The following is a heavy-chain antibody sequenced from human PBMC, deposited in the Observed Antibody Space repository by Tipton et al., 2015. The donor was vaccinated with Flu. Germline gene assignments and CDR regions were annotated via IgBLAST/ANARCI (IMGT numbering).Heavy chain of an antibody. V-gene: IGHV3-9*01. CDR2: ISWNSGRT. D-gene: IGHD2-15*01. CDR3: AKDRGSTPIGYDSFDV. Sequence: RSLRLSCTASGFMFDDYAMHWVRQTPGKGLEWVSGISWNSGRTLYADSLKGRFTIARDNAKNSLYLQMNSLRTEDTAFYYCAKDRGSTPIGYDSFDVWGQGTLVTVSS. J-gene: IGHJ3*01. CDR1: GFMFDDYA.